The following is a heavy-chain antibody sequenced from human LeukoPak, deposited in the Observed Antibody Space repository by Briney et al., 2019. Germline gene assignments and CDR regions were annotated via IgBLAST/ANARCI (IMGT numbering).Heavy chain of an antibody. J-gene: IGHJ5*02. CDR1: GGSFSGYY. Sequence: SETLSLTCAVYGGSFSGYYWSWIRQPPGEGPEWIGEINHSGSINYNPSLKRRVTISVDTSKNQFSLKLSSVTAADTAVDYCARGRVDWYKRAWFDAWGQRTLVTASS. CDR2: INHSGSI. D-gene: IGHD1-14*01. CDR3: ARGRVDWYKRAWFDA. V-gene: IGHV4-34*01.